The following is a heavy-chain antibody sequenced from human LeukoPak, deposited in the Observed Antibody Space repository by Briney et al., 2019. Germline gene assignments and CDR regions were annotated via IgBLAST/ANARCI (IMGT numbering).Heavy chain of an antibody. CDR3: ARAPIVVVPAAIRGSGMDV. Sequence: GGSLRLSCAASGFTFSSYWMSWVRQAPGKGLEWVANIKQDGSEKYYVDSVKGRFTISRDNAKNSLYLQVNSLRAEDTAVYYCARAPIVVVPAAIRGSGMDVWGKGTTVTVSS. V-gene: IGHV3-7*03. D-gene: IGHD2-2*01. CDR2: IKQDGSEK. J-gene: IGHJ6*04. CDR1: GFTFSSYW.